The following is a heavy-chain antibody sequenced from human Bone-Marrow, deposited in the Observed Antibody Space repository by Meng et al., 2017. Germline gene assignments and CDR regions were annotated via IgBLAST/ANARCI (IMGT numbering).Heavy chain of an antibody. CDR3: ARGPLSAAGTMGYFQH. D-gene: IGHD6-13*01. Sequence: QVQLQESGPGLVNPSQTLSLTCTVSGGSISTGGYYWSWIRQHPGKGLEWIGYIYYSGSTYYNPSLKSRVTISVDTSKNQFSLKLSSVTAADTVVYYCARGPLSAAGTMGYFQHWGQGTLVTVSS. CDR2: IYYSGST. V-gene: IGHV4-31*03. CDR1: GGSISTGGYY. J-gene: IGHJ1*01.